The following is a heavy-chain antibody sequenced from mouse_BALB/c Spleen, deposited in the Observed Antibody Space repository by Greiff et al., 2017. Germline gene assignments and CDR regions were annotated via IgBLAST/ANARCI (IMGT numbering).Heavy chain of an antibody. J-gene: IGHJ3*01. CDR1: GFTFSSFG. V-gene: IGHV5-17*02. Sequence: EVQLQESGGGLVQPGGSRKLSCAASGFTFSSFGMHWVRQAPEKGLEWVAYISSGSSTIYYADTVKGRFTISRDNPKNTLFLQMTSLRSEDTAMYYCARRDITTATIAYWGQGTLVTVSA. CDR3: ARRDITTATIAY. CDR2: ISSGSSTI. D-gene: IGHD1-2*01.